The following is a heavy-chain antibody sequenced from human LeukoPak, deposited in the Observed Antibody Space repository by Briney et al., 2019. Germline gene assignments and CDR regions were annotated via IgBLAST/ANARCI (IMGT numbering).Heavy chain of an antibody. V-gene: IGHV3-30*03. J-gene: IGHJ4*02. CDR1: GFTFSSYG. Sequence: GGSLRLSCAASGFTFSSYGMHWVRQAPGKGLEWVAVISYDGSDKYYADSVKGRFTISRDNSKNTLHLQMISLRAEDTAVYYCARDQGAWGHGYNFDYWGQGTLVTVSS. D-gene: IGHD5-18*01. CDR3: ARDQGAWGHGYNFDY. CDR2: ISYDGSDK.